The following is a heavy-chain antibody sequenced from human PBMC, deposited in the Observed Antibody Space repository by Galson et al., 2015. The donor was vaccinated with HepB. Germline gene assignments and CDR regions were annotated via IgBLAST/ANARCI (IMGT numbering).Heavy chain of an antibody. V-gene: IGHV3-48*02. Sequence: SLRLSCAASGFSFNTYIMNWVRQAPGKGLEWVSYIGSTSSPIYYADSVKGRFTISRDNAKDSLYLQMNSLRDEDTTVYYCARGRRQWLAYDAFDIWGQGTMVTVSS. CDR1: GFSFNTYI. CDR2: IGSTSSPI. D-gene: IGHD6-19*01. J-gene: IGHJ3*02. CDR3: ARGRRQWLAYDAFDI.